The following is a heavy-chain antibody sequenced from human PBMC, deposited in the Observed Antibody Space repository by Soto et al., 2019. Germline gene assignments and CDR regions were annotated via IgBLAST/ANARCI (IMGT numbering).Heavy chain of an antibody. V-gene: IGHV3-11*01. CDR2: ISSSGSTI. J-gene: IGHJ3*02. CDR1: GFTFSDYY. D-gene: IGHD2-2*01. CDR3: AATYCSTSVLDALEI. Sequence: PGGSLRLSCAASGFTFSDYYMSWIRQAPGKGLEWVSYISSSGSTIYYADSVKGRFTISRDNAKNSLYLQMNSLRPEDTAVYYFAATYCSTSVLDALEIWGQGTMVNVSS.